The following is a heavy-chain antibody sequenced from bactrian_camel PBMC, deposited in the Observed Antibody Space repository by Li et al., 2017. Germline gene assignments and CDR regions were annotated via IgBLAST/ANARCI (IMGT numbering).Heavy chain of an antibody. CDR3: AADQWAFGLGNAYRY. D-gene: IGHD2*01. V-gene: IGHV3S55*01. CDR2: IAINGGT. CDR1: GYAASSLY. Sequence: HVQLVESGGGSVQAGGSLRLSCAASGYAASSLYMAWFRQAPGNEREGVAYIAINGGTDYTYSVKDRFTISKDNAKNTLYLQMDSLKPEDTAIYYCAADQWAFGLGNAYRYWGQGTQVTVS. J-gene: IGHJ4*01.